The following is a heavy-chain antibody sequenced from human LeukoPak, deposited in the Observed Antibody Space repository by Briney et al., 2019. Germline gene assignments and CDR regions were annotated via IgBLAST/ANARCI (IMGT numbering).Heavy chain of an antibody. CDR2: ISSSGSTI. V-gene: IGHV3-48*03. Sequence: GGSLRLSCAASGFTFSSYEMNWVRQAPGKGLEWVSYISSSGSTIYYADSVKGRFTISRDNAKNSLYLQMNSLRAEDTAVYYCARGGYCSGGSCYSFYYYYYMDVWGKGTTVTISS. CDR1: GFTFSSYE. CDR3: ARGGYCSGGSCYSFYYYYYMDV. D-gene: IGHD2-15*01. J-gene: IGHJ6*03.